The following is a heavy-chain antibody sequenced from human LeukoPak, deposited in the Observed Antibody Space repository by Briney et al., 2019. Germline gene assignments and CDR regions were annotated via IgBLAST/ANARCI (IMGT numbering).Heavy chain of an antibody. J-gene: IGHJ4*02. CDR2: ISASGGST. Sequence: GGSLRLSCAASGFTFSGYAMNWDRQAPGKGLEWVSTISASGGSTYYADSVKGRFTISRDNSKNMLYLQMNSLRAEDTAVYYCAKDLGYYYDSSGYYYFDYWGQGALVTVSS. CDR1: GFTFSGYA. V-gene: IGHV3-23*01. D-gene: IGHD3-22*01. CDR3: AKDLGYYYDSSGYYYFDY.